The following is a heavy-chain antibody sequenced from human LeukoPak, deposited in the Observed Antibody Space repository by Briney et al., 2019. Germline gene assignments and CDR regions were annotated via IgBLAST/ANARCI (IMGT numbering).Heavy chain of an antibody. J-gene: IGHJ4*02. CDR1: GFSLSNYW. CDR3: ARGVWAPFDA. V-gene: IGHV3-7*01. D-gene: IGHD3-9*01. Sequence: GGSLRLSRAASGFSLSNYWMNWVCQAPGKGLEWVANIKQDGSEKNYVDSVKGRFTISRDNAKNSLILQMNSLRDEDTAVYYCARGVWAPFDAWGQGTLVSVSS. CDR2: IKQDGSEK.